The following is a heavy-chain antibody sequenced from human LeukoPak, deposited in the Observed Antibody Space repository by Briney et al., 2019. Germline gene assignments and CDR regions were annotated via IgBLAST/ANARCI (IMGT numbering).Heavy chain of an antibody. CDR3: ARGGNYAPVDY. CDR2: ISNTGSPI. CDR1: GFTFRNEE. Sequence: PGGSLRLSCVVSGFTFRNEEMNWVRQAPGKGLEWIAYISNTGSPIHYRDSVKGRFTISRDNAQSSLFLQMNSLRPDDTAIYYCARGGNYAPVDYWGQGALVAVSS. V-gene: IGHV3-48*03. J-gene: IGHJ4*02. D-gene: IGHD1-26*01.